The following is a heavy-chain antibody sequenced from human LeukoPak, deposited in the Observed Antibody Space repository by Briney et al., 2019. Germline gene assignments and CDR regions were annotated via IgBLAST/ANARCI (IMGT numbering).Heavy chain of an antibody. V-gene: IGHV4-34*01. Sequence: SETLSLTCAVYGGSFSGYYWSWIRQPPGKGLEWIGEINHSGSTNYNPSLKSRVTISVDTSKNQFSLKLSSVTAADTAVYYCARDVLYCSSTSCSYYYYYYGMDVWGQGTTVTVS. CDR1: GGSFSGYY. J-gene: IGHJ6*02. D-gene: IGHD2-2*01. CDR3: ARDVLYCSSTSCSYYYYYYGMDV. CDR2: INHSGST.